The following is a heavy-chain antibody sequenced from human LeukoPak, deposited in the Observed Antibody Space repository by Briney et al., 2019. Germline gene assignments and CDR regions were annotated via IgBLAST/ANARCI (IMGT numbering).Heavy chain of an antibody. J-gene: IGHJ5*02. CDR3: ARVGDIVVVPAAIPFDP. D-gene: IGHD2-2*01. Sequence: SQTLSLTCTVSGGSISSGDYYCSWIRQPPGKGLEWIGYIYYIGSTYYNPSLKSRVTISVDTSKNQFSLKLSSVTAADTAVYYCARVGDIVVVPAAIPFDPWGQGTLVTVSS. CDR2: IYYIGST. CDR1: GGSISSGDYY. V-gene: IGHV4-30-4*08.